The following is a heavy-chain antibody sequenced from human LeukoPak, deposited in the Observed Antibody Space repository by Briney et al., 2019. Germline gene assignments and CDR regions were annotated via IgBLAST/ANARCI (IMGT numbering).Heavy chain of an antibody. D-gene: IGHD1-26*01. J-gene: IGHJ3*01. Sequence: SETLSLTCTVSGGSISSSSYYWGWIRQPPGKGLEWIGSIYYSGSTYYNPSLKSRVTISVDTSKNQFSLKLSSVTAADTAVYYCARAPRREWELPETWGQGTMVTVSS. CDR2: IYYSGST. V-gene: IGHV4-39*07. CDR1: GGSISSSSYY. CDR3: ARAPRREWELPET.